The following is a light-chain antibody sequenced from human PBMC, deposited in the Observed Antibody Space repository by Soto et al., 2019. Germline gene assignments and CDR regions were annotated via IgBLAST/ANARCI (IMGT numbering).Light chain of an antibody. CDR3: QRYNNWPLT. CDR1: QALNTR. CDR2: LTS. V-gene: IGKV3-15*01. Sequence: EIVLTQSPATLSAFPGDRVTLSCRASQALNTRLAWYQHKPGQAPRLLIYLTSNRATGVPARFSGSRSGTEFTLTINSLQSEDFAVYYCQRYNNWPLTFGGGTKVESK. J-gene: IGKJ4*01.